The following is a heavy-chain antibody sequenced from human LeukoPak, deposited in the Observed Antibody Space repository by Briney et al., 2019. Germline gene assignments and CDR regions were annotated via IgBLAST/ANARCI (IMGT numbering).Heavy chain of an antibody. Sequence: ASVKVSCKASGYTFTGYYMHWVRQAPGQGLEWMGWINPNSGGTNYAQKFQGRVTMTRDTSISTAYMELSRLRSDDTAVYYCARSPKIVVVPANFDYWGQGTLVTVSS. CDR3: ARSPKIVVVPANFDY. CDR2: INPNSGGT. V-gene: IGHV1-2*02. CDR1: GYTFTGYY. D-gene: IGHD2-2*01. J-gene: IGHJ4*02.